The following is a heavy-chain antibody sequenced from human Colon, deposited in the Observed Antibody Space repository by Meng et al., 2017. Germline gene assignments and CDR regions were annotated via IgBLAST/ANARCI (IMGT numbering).Heavy chain of an antibody. CDR2: ARIDYANT. D-gene: IGHD3-16*01. J-gene: IGHJ4*01. V-gene: IGHV4-61*08. CDR1: GASVRSPDHQ. Sequence: QVQLQAAGPGLVRPSGTLSLICAVSGASVRSPDHQWGWVRQPPGKGLEWIGYARIDYANTNYNPSLKSRVNVSLDTSKNQFSLNVRSVTAADTAVYYCARDYWGSLDFWGQAPWSPSPQ. CDR3: ARDYWGSLDF.